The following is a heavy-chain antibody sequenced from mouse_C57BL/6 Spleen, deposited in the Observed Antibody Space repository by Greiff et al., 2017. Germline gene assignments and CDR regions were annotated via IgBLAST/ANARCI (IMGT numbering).Heavy chain of an antibody. Sequence: VKLVESGGGLVKPGGSLKLSCAASGFTFSDYGMHWVRQAPEKGLEWVAYISSGSSTIYYADTVKGRFTISRDNAKNTLFLQMTSLRSEDTAMYYCARVVTTRYYAMDYWGQGTSVTVSS. J-gene: IGHJ4*01. V-gene: IGHV5-17*01. D-gene: IGHD2-2*01. CDR3: ARVVTTRYYAMDY. CDR2: ISSGSSTI. CDR1: GFTFSDYG.